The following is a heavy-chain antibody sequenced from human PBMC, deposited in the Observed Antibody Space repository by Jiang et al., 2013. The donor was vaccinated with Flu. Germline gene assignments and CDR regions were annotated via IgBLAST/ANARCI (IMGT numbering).Heavy chain of an antibody. CDR2: INTNTGNP. V-gene: IGHV7-4-1*04. D-gene: IGHD3-16*01. J-gene: IGHJ5*02. CDR3: ATAWGEAADGNWFDP. Sequence: QSGSELKKPGASVKVSCKASGYTFTHYGMNWVRQAPGQGLEWMGWINTNTGNPTYAQGFTGRFVFSLDTSVRMAYLQISSLKAEDTAVYYCATAWGEAADGNWFDPWGQGTLVTVSS. CDR1: GYTFTHYG.